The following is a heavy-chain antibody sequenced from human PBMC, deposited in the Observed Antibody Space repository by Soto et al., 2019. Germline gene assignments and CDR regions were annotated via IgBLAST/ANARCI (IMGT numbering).Heavy chain of an antibody. CDR1: GFTVSSNY. V-gene: IGHV3-53*04. CDR3: ERAGYSSKWPLPFTCFDP. J-gene: IGHJ5*02. CDR2: IYSDGST. Sequence: GGSLRLSCAASGFTVSSNYMTWVRQAPGKGLEWVSVIYSDGSTYYADSVKGRFTISRHNSKNTLYLQMNSLRAEDTAVYYCERAGYSSKWPLPFTCFDPWGQETLVTVPA. D-gene: IGHD6-13*01.